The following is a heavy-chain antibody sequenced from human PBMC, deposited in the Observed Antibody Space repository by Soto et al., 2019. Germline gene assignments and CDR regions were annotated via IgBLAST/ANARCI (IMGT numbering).Heavy chain of an antibody. D-gene: IGHD3-10*01. V-gene: IGHV4-30-4*01. CDR2: IYYSGST. Sequence: SETLSLTCTVSGGSISSGDYYWSWIRQPPGKGLEWIGYIYYSGSTYYNPSPKSRVTISVDTSKNQFSLKLSSVTAADTAVYYCARARVTMVRGVNYGMDVWGQGTTVTVSS. CDR1: GGSISSGDYY. CDR3: ARARVTMVRGVNYGMDV. J-gene: IGHJ6*02.